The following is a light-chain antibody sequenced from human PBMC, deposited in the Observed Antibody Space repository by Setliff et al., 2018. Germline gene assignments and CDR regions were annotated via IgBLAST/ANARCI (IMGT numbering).Light chain of an antibody. CDR3: SSYTGSNSHV. J-gene: IGLJ1*01. CDR1: SSDVGGYNH. Sequence: QSVLAQPASVSGSPGQSITISCTGGSSDVGGYNHVSWYQQHPGKAPKLMIYDVGKRPSGVSNRFSGSKSGNTASLTISGLQAEDEADYYCSSYTGSNSHVFGTGTKVTVL. V-gene: IGLV2-14*01. CDR2: DVG.